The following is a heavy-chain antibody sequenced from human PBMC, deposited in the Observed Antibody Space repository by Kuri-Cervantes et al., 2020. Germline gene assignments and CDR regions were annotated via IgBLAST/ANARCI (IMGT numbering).Heavy chain of an antibody. V-gene: IGHV1-69*02. Sequence: SVKVSCKASGGTFSSYTISWVRQAPGQGLEWMERIIPILGIANYAQKFQGRVTITADKSTSTAYMELSSLRSEDTAVYYCARSDYGDHLGYYGMDVWGQGTTVTVSS. CDR3: ARSDYGDHLGYYGMDV. CDR1: GGTFSSYT. J-gene: IGHJ6*02. CDR2: IIPILGIA. D-gene: IGHD4-17*01.